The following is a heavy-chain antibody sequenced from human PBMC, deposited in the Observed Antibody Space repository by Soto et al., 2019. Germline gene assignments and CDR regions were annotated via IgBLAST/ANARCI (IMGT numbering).Heavy chain of an antibody. J-gene: IGHJ4*02. D-gene: IGHD6-6*01. CDR2: IYYSGST. CDR3: ARVGGLAARTFDY. CDR1: DGSISDFY. V-gene: IGHV4-59*01. Sequence: SETLSLTCSVSDGSISDFYWSWIRQPPGKGLEWIGYIYYSGSTNYNPSLKSRVTISVDTSKNQFSLNLRSMSPADTAVYYCARVGGLAARTFDYWGPGTLGTVSS.